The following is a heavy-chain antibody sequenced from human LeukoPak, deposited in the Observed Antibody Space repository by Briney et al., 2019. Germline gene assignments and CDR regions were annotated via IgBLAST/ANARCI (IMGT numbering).Heavy chain of an antibody. CDR3: AKDGIGGIYYDSSGYFDN. D-gene: IGHD3-22*01. CDR1: GFTFNNYA. Sequence: PGGSLRLSCAASGFTFNNYAMSWVRQAPGKGREWVSAISGSGGSTYYADPLKGRFTISRDNSKNTLYLQMNSLRAEDTALYYCAKDGIGGIYYDSSGYFDNWGQGTLVTVSS. CDR2: ISGSGGST. J-gene: IGHJ4*02. V-gene: IGHV3-23*01.